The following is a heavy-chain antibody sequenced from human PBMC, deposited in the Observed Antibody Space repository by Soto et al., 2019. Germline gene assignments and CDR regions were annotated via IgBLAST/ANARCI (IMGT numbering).Heavy chain of an antibody. CDR1: GGSISSYY. CDR3: ARSDGRY. Sequence: PSETLSLTCTVSGGSISSYYWSWIRQPPGKGLEWIGYIYYGGSTNYNPSLKSRVTISVDTSKNQFSLKLSSVTAADTAVYYCARSDGRYWGQGTLVTVSS. J-gene: IGHJ4*02. V-gene: IGHV4-59*01. CDR2: IYYGGST.